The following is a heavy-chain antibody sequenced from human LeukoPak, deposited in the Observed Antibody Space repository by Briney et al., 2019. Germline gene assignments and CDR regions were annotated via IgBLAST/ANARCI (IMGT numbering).Heavy chain of an antibody. J-gene: IGHJ4*02. CDR3: TRGRNSAFDY. D-gene: IGHD1-14*01. V-gene: IGHV6-1*01. CDR2: TYYGSKWSN. Sequence: SQTLSLTCVISGDSVSSNGVAWNWVRQSPSRGLEWLGRTYYGSKWSNDYALSVKSRITNNPDTSKNQFSLQLNSVPPEDTAVYYCTRGRNSAFDYWGQGTLVTVSS. CDR1: GDSVSSNGVA.